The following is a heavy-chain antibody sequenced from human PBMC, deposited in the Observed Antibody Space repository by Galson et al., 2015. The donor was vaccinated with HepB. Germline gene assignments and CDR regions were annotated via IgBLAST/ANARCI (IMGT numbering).Heavy chain of an antibody. CDR3: ARVGYSYGTGYFDY. D-gene: IGHD5-18*01. J-gene: IGHJ4*02. V-gene: IGHV4-59*01. CDR1: GGSISSYY. Sequence: CTVSGGSISSYYWSWIRQPPGKGLEWIGYIYYSGSTNYNPSLKSRVTISVDTSKNQFSLKLSSVTAADTAVYYCARVGYSYGTGYFDYWGQGTLVTVSS. CDR2: IYYSGST.